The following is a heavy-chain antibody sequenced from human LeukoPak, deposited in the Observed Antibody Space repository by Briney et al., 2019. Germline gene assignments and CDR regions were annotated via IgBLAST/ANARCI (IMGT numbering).Heavy chain of an antibody. D-gene: IGHD2-2*01. CDR3: ARDHAPFCSSTSCYGWYYYYGMDV. CDR1: GYTFTGYY. J-gene: IGHJ6*02. V-gene: IGHV1-2*04. Sequence: GASVKVSCKASGYTFTGYYMHWVRQAPGQGLEWMGWINPNSGGTNYAQKFQGWVTMTRDTSISTAYMELSRLRSDDTAVYYCARDHAPFCSSTSCYGWYYYYGMDVWGQGTTVTVSS. CDR2: INPNSGGT.